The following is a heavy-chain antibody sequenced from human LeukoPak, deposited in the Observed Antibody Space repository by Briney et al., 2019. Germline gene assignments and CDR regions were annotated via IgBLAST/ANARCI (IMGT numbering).Heavy chain of an antibody. Sequence: GGSLRLSCAASGFTFSSYAMHWVHQAPGKGLEWVAVISYDGSNKYYADSVKGRFTISRDNSKNTLYLQMNSLSAEDTAVYYCARIEVVEYYFDYWGQGTLVTVSS. CDR2: ISYDGSNK. V-gene: IGHV3-30-3*01. J-gene: IGHJ4*02. D-gene: IGHD2-15*01. CDR3: ARIEVVEYYFDY. CDR1: GFTFSSYA.